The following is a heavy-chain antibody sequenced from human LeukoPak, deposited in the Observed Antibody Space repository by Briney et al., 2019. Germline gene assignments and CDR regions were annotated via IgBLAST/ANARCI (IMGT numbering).Heavy chain of an antibody. D-gene: IGHD3-16*01. J-gene: IGHJ3*02. V-gene: IGHV3-13*01. Sequence: GGSLRLSCAQPRFTRFAANMRGGRQATGKGLEWVSAIGTAGDTYYTGSVKGRFTISTENAKNSLYLQTNSLRAGDTAVYYCERMRPSYTYPLSDSCSQRMMVTVSS. CDR3: ERMRPSYTYPLSDS. CDR1: RFTRFAAN. CDR2: IGTAGDT.